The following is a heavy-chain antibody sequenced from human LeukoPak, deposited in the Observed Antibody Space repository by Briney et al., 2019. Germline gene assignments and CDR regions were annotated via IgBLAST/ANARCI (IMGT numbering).Heavy chain of an antibody. CDR2: IKADGGEK. Sequence: GGSLRLSCAASGFTFSTYWMNWFRQTPGKGLEWVAKIKADGGEKDHVASVKGRFTISRDNAKNSLYLQMNSLRAEDTAVYYCAKRGPGSPESGKYYFDYWGQGTLVTVSS. J-gene: IGHJ4*02. V-gene: IGHV3-7*03. CDR3: AKRGPGSPESGKYYFDY. D-gene: IGHD3-10*01. CDR1: GFTFSTYW.